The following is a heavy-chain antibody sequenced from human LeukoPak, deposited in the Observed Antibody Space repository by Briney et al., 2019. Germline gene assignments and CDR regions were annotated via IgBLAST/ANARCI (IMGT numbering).Heavy chain of an antibody. V-gene: IGHV3-23*01. Sequence: GGSLRLSCAASGFTFSNYAMSWVRQAPGKGLEWVSCISGSGGNTYYADSVKGRFTISRDNSKNTLYLQMNSLRAEDTAVYYCARDSDSWYFDYWGQGTLVTVSS. CDR2: ISGSGGNT. CDR3: ARDSDSWYFDY. D-gene: IGHD6-13*01. J-gene: IGHJ4*02. CDR1: GFTFSNYA.